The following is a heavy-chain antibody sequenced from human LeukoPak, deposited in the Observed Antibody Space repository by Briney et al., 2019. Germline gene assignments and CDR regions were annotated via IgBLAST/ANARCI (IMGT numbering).Heavy chain of an antibody. CDR1: GFTFSSYW. D-gene: IGHD3-22*01. V-gene: IGHV3-7*01. CDR2: IKQDGSEK. CDR3: ARDLALMYYDSSGYLPG. J-gene: IGHJ4*02. Sequence: GGSLRLFCAASGFTFSSYWMSWVRQAPGKGLEWVANIKQDGSEKYYVDSVKGRFTISRDNAKNSLYLQMNSLRAEDTAVYYCARDLALMYYDSSGYLPGWGQGTLVTVSS.